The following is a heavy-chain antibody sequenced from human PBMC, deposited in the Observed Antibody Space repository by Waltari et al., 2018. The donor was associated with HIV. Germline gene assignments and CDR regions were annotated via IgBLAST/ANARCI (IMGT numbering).Heavy chain of an antibody. Sequence: QVQLQQWGTELLKPSETLSLTCAVYGGSLNGYYWSWIRQPPGKGLEWFGEINYSGTTNYNPSLKSRVTVSMDTYKNQFSLKLTSVTAADTAVYYCARGLPKLQSGVPDNWGQGTLVTVTS. CDR1: GGSLNGYY. J-gene: IGHJ4*02. D-gene: IGHD3-10*01. CDR3: ARGLPKLQSGVPDN. V-gene: IGHV4-34*01. CDR2: INYSGTT.